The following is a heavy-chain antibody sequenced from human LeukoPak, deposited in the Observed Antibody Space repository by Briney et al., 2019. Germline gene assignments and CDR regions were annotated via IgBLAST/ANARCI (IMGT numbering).Heavy chain of an antibody. CDR3: AKVGVSRAFDI. J-gene: IGHJ3*02. CDR1: GFTFSDYY. D-gene: IGHD1-26*01. CDR2: ISSSGSTI. V-gene: IGHV3-11*01. Sequence: GGSLRLSCAASGFTFSDYYMSWIRQAPGKGLEWVSYISSSGSTIYYADSVKGRFTISRDNSKNTLSLQMNSLRVEDTALYYCAKVGVSRAFDIWGQGTMVTVSS.